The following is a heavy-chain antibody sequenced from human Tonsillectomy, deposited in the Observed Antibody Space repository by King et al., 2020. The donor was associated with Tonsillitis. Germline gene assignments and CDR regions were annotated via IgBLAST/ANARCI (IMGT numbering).Heavy chain of an antibody. CDR1: GFTFDDFA. CDR2: ISWNSGSI. D-gene: IGHD6-6*01. J-gene: IGHJ5*02. Sequence: VQLVESGGGLVQPGRSLRLSCAASGFTFDDFAMHWVRQTPGKGLEWVSGISWNSGSIGYADSVKGRFTISRDNAKNSLYLQMNSLRAEDTALYYCAKDPDQSIAVRSYNWFDPWGQGTLVTVSS. V-gene: IGHV3-9*01. CDR3: AKDPDQSIAVRSYNWFDP.